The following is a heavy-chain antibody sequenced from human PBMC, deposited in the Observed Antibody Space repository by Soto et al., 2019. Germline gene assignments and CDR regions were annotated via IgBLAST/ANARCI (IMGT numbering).Heavy chain of an antibody. Sequence: EVQLVESGGGLVKPGGSLRLSCAASGFTFSSYSMNWVRQAPGKGLEWVSSISSSSSYIYYADSVKGRFTISRDNAKNSLYLQMNSLRAEDTAVYYCARDSGKQQLPPPVYYYYGMDVWGQGTTVTVSS. CDR3: ARDSGKQQLPPPVYYYYGMDV. V-gene: IGHV3-21*01. CDR1: GFTFSSYS. CDR2: ISSSSSYI. J-gene: IGHJ6*02. D-gene: IGHD6-13*01.